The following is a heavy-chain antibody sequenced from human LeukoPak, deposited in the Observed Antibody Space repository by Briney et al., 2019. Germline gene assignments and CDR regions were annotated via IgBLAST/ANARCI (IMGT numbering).Heavy chain of an antibody. CDR1: GYIFTGYY. V-gene: IGHV1-46*01. CDR2: INPSGDST. Sequence: ASVRVSCKASGYIFTGYYMHWMRQAPGQGLEWMGIINPSGDSTSYAQKFQGRVTMTRDMSTSTVYMELSSLRSEDTAVYYCARDLVVSYSSSWYGFDYWGQGTLVTVSS. D-gene: IGHD6-13*01. CDR3: ARDLVVSYSSSWYGFDY. J-gene: IGHJ4*02.